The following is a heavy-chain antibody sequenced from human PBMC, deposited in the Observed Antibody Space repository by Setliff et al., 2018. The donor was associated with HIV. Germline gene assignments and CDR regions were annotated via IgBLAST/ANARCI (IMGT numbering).Heavy chain of an antibody. CDR2: IKQDGGEK. CDR1: GFTFSSYW. J-gene: IGHJ4*02. V-gene: IGHV3-7*03. CDR3: ARETIWSGHSYFDY. Sequence: LRLSCAASGFTFSSYWMSWVRQAPGKGLEWVANIKQDGGEKNYVDSVKGRITISRDNAKNSVYLQMNSLRAEDTAVYYCARETIWSGHSYFDYWGQGTLVTVSS. D-gene: IGHD3-3*01.